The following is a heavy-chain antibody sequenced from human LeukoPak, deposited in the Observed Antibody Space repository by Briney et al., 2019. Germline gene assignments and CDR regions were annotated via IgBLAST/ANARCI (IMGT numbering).Heavy chain of an antibody. Sequence: KSGGSLRLSSAASGITLSTYSMNWVRQAPGEGLEWVSSISSRSGYIYDADSVKGRFTTSRDNAKKSLYLQMSSLRAEDTAVYYCARGRSGSYQSTDAFDIWGQGTMVTVSS. V-gene: IGHV3-21*01. D-gene: IGHD1-26*01. J-gene: IGHJ3*02. CDR2: ISSRSGYI. CDR3: ARGRSGSYQSTDAFDI. CDR1: GITLSTYS.